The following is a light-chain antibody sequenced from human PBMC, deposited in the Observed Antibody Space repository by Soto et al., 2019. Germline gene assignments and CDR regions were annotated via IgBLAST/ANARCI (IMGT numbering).Light chain of an antibody. J-gene: IGKJ4*01. CDR1: QSISSW. V-gene: IGKV1-5*01. CDR2: DAS. Sequence: DIQMTQSPSTLSASVRDRVTITCRASQSISSWLAWYQQKLGRAPRLLIYDASSLGSGVPSRFSGSGYGTEFTLTISSLQPDDFATYYCQQYNTYSSLTFGGGTKVDIK. CDR3: QQYNTYSSLT.